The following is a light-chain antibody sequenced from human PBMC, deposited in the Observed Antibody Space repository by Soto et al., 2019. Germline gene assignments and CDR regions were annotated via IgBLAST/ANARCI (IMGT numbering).Light chain of an antibody. CDR3: QQYNSLWT. J-gene: IGKJ1*01. V-gene: IGKV1-5*03. CDR1: QSISSW. Sequence: DIKMTQSPSTLSASVGDRVTITCRASQSISSWLAWYQQKPGKAPKLLIYKASSLESGVPSRFSGSGSGTEFTLTISSLRPDDFATYYCQQYNSLWTFGQGTKVEIK. CDR2: KAS.